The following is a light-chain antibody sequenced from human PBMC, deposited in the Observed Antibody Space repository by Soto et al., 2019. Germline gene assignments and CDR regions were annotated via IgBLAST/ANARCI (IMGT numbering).Light chain of an antibody. V-gene: IGLV1-40*01. Sequence: QSVRTRPPSVSGAPGQRVTISCTGSSSNIGAGYDVHWYQQLPGTAPKLLIYGNSNRPSGVPDRFSGSKSGTSASLAITGLQAEDEADYYCQSYDSSLSGYVFGTGTKVTV. CDR2: GNS. CDR3: QSYDSSLSGYV. CDR1: SSNIGAGYD. J-gene: IGLJ1*01.